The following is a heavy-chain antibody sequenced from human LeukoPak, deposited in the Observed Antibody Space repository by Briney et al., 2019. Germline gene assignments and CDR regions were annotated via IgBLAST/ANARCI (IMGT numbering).Heavy chain of an antibody. V-gene: IGHV3-21*01. CDR1: GFTFSSYS. CDR3: ARDYGVVEIDY. Sequence: GGSLRLSCAASGFTFSSYSINWVRQAPGKGLEWVSSISSSSSYIYYADSVKGRFTISRDNAKNSLYLQMNSLRAEDTAVYYCARDYGVVEIDYWGQGTQVTVSS. CDR2: ISSSSSYI. D-gene: IGHD2-15*01. J-gene: IGHJ4*02.